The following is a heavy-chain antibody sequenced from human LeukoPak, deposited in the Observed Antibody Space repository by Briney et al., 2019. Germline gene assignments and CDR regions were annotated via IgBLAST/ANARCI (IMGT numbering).Heavy chain of an antibody. CDR2: IKQDGSEQ. V-gene: IGHV3-7*01. Sequence: PGGSLRLSCAASGFTFSAYWMSWVRQAPGKGLEWVANIKQDGSEQYYVDSVKGRFTISRDNAKNSVYLQMNSLRAEDTAVYYCARGVRPYYYYGMDVWGQGTTVIVSS. J-gene: IGHJ6*02. CDR1: GFTFSAYW. CDR3: ARGVRPYYYYGMDV.